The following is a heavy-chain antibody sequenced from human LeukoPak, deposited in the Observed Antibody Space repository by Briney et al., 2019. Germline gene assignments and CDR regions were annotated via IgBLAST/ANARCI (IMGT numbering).Heavy chain of an antibody. CDR3: ARVKGWNSSGWYGFDY. CDR2: LYYSESA. CDR1: GGSISDYY. V-gene: IGHV4-59*01. Sequence: SETLSLTCTVSGGSISDYYWSWIRQPPGKGLEWIGYLYYSESANYNPSLKSRVTVSVDTSKNQFSLKVTSVTAADTAVYYCARVKGWNSSGWYGFDYWGQGTLVTVSP. J-gene: IGHJ4*02. D-gene: IGHD6-19*01.